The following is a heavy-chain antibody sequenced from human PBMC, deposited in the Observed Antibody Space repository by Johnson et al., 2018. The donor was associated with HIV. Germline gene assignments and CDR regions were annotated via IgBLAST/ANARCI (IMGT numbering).Heavy chain of an antibody. J-gene: IGHJ3*02. D-gene: IGHD1-26*01. CDR3: AKEESGSFLAFDS. Sequence: QEQLVESGGGVVQPGGSLRLSCAASGFTFSSYGMHWVRQAPGKGLEWVTFIRYDGSNKYYADSVKGRFTISRDNSKNTLYLQMNSLRPEDTAMFYCAKEESGSFLAFDSWCQGTMVTVSS. V-gene: IGHV3-30*02. CDR1: GFTFSSYG. CDR2: IRYDGSNK.